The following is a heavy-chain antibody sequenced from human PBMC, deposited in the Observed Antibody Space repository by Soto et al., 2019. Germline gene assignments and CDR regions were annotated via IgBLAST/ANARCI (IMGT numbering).Heavy chain of an antibody. CDR1: GFTFSSYG. CDR2: ISYDGTTE. Sequence: PVGSLRLSCAASGFTFSSYGMHWVRQAPGKGLEWVAVISYDGTTEYYADSVKGRFTISRDKSKNTLYLQINSLRAEDTAVYHCAKDIISGSSYYFYGMDVWGQGTTVTVSS. V-gene: IGHV3-30*18. CDR3: AKDIISGSSYYFYGMDV. J-gene: IGHJ6*02. D-gene: IGHD3-22*01.